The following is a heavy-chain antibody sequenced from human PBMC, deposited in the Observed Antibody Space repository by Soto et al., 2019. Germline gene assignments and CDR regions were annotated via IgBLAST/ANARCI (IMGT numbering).Heavy chain of an antibody. CDR2: IHGHNGNT. D-gene: IGHD3-10*01. CDR1: GYCFTNFG. V-gene: IGHV1-18*01. CDR3: ARVRRSSVSNYGIDV. Sequence: QVQLVQSGTEVKKPGASVKVSCKTSGYCFTNFGISWVRQAPGQGLEWMGWIHGHNGNTDYAQSRQDRVTMTTDSATKTGYMELRNLRYDDTAGYFCARVRRSSVSNYGIDVWGQGTTVTVAS. J-gene: IGHJ6*02.